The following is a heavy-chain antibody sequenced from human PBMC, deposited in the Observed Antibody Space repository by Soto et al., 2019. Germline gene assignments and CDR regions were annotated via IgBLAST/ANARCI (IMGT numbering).Heavy chain of an antibody. J-gene: IGHJ4*02. CDR2: IYYSGST. CDR3: VRSKPGELSPIGY. V-gene: IGHV4-59*01. Sequence: QVQLQESGPGLVTPSETLSLTCTVSGGSISSYYWSWIRQPPGNGLEWIGYIYYSGSTKYNPSLRSRVTISVDTTKNQFSLKLSSVTAADTAVYYGVRSKPGELSPIGYWGQGTPVTVSS. CDR1: GGSISSYY. D-gene: IGHD3-16*02.